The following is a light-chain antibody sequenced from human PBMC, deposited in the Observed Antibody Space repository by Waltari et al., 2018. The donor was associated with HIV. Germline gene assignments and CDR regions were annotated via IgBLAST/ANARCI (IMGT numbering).Light chain of an antibody. J-gene: IGLJ2*01. CDR3: QSYDSRLGVL. V-gene: IGLV1-40*01. Sequence: QSVLTQPPSASGATGQRVTISCTGSSSNIGASYDVPWYQQLPGTAPKLLIYDNNNRPSGVPDRFAGSKSGTSASLAITGLQAEDEADYYCQSYDSRLGVLFGGGTKLTVL. CDR1: SSNIGASYD. CDR2: DNN.